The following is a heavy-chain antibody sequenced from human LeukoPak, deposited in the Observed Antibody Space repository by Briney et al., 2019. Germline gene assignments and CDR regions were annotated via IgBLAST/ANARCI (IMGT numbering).Heavy chain of an antibody. CDR2: IYTSGST. J-gene: IGHJ3*02. Sequence: SETLSLTCTVSGGSISSSSYYWSWIRQPAGKGLEWIGRIYTSGSTNYNPSLKSRVTISVDTSKNQFSLKLSSVTAADTAVYYCARDPYVHDAFDIWGQGTMVTVSS. CDR1: GGSISSSSYY. V-gene: IGHV4-61*02. CDR3: ARDPYVHDAFDI. D-gene: IGHD3-10*02.